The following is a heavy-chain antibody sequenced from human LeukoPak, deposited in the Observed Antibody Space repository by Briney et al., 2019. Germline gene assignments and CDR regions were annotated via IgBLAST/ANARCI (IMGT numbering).Heavy chain of an antibody. CDR1: GYSISSGYY. CDR3: ARRSGNYYDY. D-gene: IGHD1-26*01. V-gene: IGHV4-38-2*01. Sequence: SETLSLTCAVSGYSISSGYYWGWIRQPPGQGLERIGSIYHSGSTYYNTSLKSRVTISVDTSKNQFSLKLSSVTAADTAVYYCARRSGNYYDYWGQGTLVTVSS. J-gene: IGHJ4*02. CDR2: IYHSGST.